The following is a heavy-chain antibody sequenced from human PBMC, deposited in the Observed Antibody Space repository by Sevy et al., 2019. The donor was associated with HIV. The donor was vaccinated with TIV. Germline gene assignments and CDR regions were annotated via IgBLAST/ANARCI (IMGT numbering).Heavy chain of an antibody. CDR3: AKDGRDNWNDSVY. CDR1: GFTFSSYA. Sequence: GGSLRLSCAASGFTFSSYAMSWVRQAPGKGLEWVSAIGGSGGSTYYADSVKGRFTISRDNSKNTQYLQMNSLRAEDTAVYYCAKDGRDNWNDSVYWGQGTLVTVSS. CDR2: IGGSGGST. D-gene: IGHD1-1*01. J-gene: IGHJ4*02. V-gene: IGHV3-23*01.